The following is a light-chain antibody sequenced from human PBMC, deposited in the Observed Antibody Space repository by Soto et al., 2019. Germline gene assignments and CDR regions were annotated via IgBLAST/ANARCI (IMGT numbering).Light chain of an antibody. J-gene: IGKJ1*01. CDR2: DAS. CDR1: QSVGSSY. CDR3: QQYDGSPRT. V-gene: IGKV3-20*01. Sequence: DIVLTQSPGTLSLSPGESATLSCRASQSVGSSYLAWYRQKPGQAPRLLIFDASNRATGIPARFSVSGSGTDFTRTISSLEPEDFAVYHCQQYDGSPRTFGQGTKVDIK.